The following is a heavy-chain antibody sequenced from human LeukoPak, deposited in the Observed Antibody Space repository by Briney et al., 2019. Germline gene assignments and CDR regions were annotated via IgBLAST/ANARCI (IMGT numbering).Heavy chain of an antibody. J-gene: IGHJ4*02. V-gene: IGHV2-5*02. CDR1: GFSLRTCGVG. CDR3: AHSLYVDTAMVGFDY. CDR2: IYWDDDK. Sequence: SGPTLVNPTQTLTLTCTFSGFSLRTCGVGVGWIRQPPGEALEWLAFIYWDDDKRYSPSLKSRLTITKDISKNQVVLTMTNMDPVDTATYYCAHSLYVDTAMVGFDYWGQGTLVTVSS. D-gene: IGHD5-18*01.